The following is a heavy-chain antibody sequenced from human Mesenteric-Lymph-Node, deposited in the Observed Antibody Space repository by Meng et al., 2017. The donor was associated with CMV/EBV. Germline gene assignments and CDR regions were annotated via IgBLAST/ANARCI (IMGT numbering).Heavy chain of an antibody. CDR2: INPNSGGT. CDR1: GYTFTGYY. Sequence: CKASGYTFTGYYMHWVRQAPGQGLEWMGWINPNSGGTNYAQKFQGRVTMTRDTSISTAYMELSRLRSDDTAVYYCASAPRGLAEHFQHWGQGTLVTVSS. CDR3: ASAPRGLAEHFQH. J-gene: IGHJ1*01. V-gene: IGHV1-2*02.